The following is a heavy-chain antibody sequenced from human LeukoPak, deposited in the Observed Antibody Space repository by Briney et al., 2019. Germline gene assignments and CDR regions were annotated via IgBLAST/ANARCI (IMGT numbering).Heavy chain of an antibody. D-gene: IGHD5-12*01. J-gene: IGHJ6*02. Sequence: GGSLRLSCAASGFTVSSNYMSWVRQAPGKGLEWVSVIYSGGSTYYADSVKGRFTISRDNSRNTLYLQMNSLRAEDTAVYYCASVSVDIVATIYPAYYYGMDVWGQGTTVTVSS. CDR3: ASVSVDIVATIYPAYYYGMDV. CDR1: GFTVSSNY. CDR2: IYSGGST. V-gene: IGHV3-66*01.